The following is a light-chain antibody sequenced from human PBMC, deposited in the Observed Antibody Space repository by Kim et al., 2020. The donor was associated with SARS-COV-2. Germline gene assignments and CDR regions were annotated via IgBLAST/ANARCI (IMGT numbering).Light chain of an antibody. CDR2: QDS. CDR1: KLGDKY. CDR3: QAWDSSTGV. J-gene: IGLJ1*01. Sequence: SGSPGQTASITCSGDKLGDKYACWYQQKPGQSPVLVIYQDSKRPSGLPERFSGSNSGNTATLTISGTQAMDEADYYCQAWDSSTGVFGTGTKVTVL. V-gene: IGLV3-1*01.